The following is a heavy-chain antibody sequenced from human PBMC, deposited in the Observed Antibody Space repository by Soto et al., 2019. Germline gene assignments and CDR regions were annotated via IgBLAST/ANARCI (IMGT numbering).Heavy chain of an antibody. D-gene: IGHD3-10*02. V-gene: IGHV3-11*01. CDR2: ITSSSSTI. Sequence: QVALVESGGGLVKPGGSLRLSCAASGLSFSDYYMSWIRQAPGKGLEWIAYITSSSSTIYYADSVKGRFTISRNDAKNSLYLQLDSLRAEDTAVYYCATVFRSSNFTYWGQGTLVTVSS. CDR3: ATVFRSSNFTY. CDR1: GLSFSDYY. J-gene: IGHJ4*02.